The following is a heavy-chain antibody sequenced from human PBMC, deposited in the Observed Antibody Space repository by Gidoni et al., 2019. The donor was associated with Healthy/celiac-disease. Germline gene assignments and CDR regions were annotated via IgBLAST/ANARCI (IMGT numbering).Heavy chain of an antibody. CDR2: IYSGGST. Sequence: EVQLVETGGGLIQPGGSLRRSCAASGFTVSSNYMSWVRQAPGKGLEWVSVIYSGGSTYYADSVKGRFTISRDNSKNTLYLQMNSLRAEDTAVYYCARERYGVGYYYYGMDVWGQGTTVTVSS. CDR1: GFTVSSNY. D-gene: IGHD4-17*01. J-gene: IGHJ6*02. V-gene: IGHV3-53*02. CDR3: ARERYGVGYYYYGMDV.